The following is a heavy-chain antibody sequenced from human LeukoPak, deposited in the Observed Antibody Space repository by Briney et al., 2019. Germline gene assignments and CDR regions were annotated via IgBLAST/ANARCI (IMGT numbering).Heavy chain of an antibody. Sequence: GESLKISCKGSGHSFTNYWIGWVRQMPGKGLEWMGIIYPGDSDTRYSPSFQGQVTISADKSITTAYLQWSSLKASDTAIYYCARHLPPLPGTLSSSWFDPWGQGTPVTVSS. CDR3: ARHLPPLPGTLSSSWFDP. D-gene: IGHD6-13*01. J-gene: IGHJ5*02. CDR2: IYPGDSDT. CDR1: GHSFTNYW. V-gene: IGHV5-51*01.